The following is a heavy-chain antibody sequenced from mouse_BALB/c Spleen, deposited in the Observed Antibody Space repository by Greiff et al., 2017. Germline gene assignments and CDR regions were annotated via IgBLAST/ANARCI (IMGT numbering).Heavy chain of an antibody. D-gene: IGHD1-1*01. CDR1: GFSLTSYG. CDR3: ASHLLRGAMDY. Sequence: VNVVESGPGLVAPSQSLSITCTVSGFSLTSYGVHWVRQPPGKGLEWLGVIWAGGSTNYNSALMSRLSISKDNSKSQVFLKMNSLQTDDTAMYYCASHLLRGAMDYWGQGTSVTVSS. CDR2: IWAGGST. V-gene: IGHV2-9*02. J-gene: IGHJ4*01.